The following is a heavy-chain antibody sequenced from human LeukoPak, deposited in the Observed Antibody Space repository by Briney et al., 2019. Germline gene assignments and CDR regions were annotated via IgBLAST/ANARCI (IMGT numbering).Heavy chain of an antibody. CDR1: GGSISSSSW. J-gene: IGHJ4*02. Sequence: SETLSLTCAVSGGSISSSSWWSWVRQPPGKGLEWIGEIYLSGSTNYNPSLKSRVTISVDKSKNQFSLKLSSVTAADTAVYYCASNTKYGSGSYSPRLDYWGQGTLVTVSS. CDR3: ASNTKYGSGSYSPRLDY. CDR2: IYLSGST. D-gene: IGHD3-10*01. V-gene: IGHV4-4*02.